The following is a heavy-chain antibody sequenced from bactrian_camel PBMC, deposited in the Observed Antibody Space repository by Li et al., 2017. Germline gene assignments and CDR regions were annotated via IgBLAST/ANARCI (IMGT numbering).Heavy chain of an antibody. CDR1: GYTVSPNY. D-gene: IGHD3*01. V-gene: IGHV3S53*01. CDR3: AADGYQLRGFCPPL. J-gene: IGHJ4*01. CDR2: VDSTGNA. Sequence: QVQLVESGGGSVQAGGSLRLSCATSGYTVSPNYMAWFRQAPGNEREGVATVDSTGNANYADFVKGRFTISRENGKRTHYLIMNGLKPDDTAKYYCAADGYQLRGFCPPLWGQGTQVTVS.